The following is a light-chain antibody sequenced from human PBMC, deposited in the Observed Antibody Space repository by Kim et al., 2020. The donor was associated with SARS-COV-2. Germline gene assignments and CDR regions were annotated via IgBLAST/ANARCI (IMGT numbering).Light chain of an antibody. Sequence: PGERATRSCRASQSVSSSYIAWYQQKPGQAPRLLIYGASSGATGIPDRFRGSGSGTDFTLTISRLEPEDFAVYYCQQYDRPPWTFGLGTKVDIK. V-gene: IGKV3-20*01. CDR3: QQYDRPPWT. CDR2: GAS. CDR1: QSVSSSY. J-gene: IGKJ1*01.